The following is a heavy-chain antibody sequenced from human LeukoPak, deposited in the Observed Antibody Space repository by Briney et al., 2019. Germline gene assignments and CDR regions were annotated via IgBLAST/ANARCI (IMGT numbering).Heavy chain of an antibody. CDR2: ISYDGSNK. J-gene: IGHJ4*02. CDR3: AKEKSGYSSGWGVD. D-gene: IGHD6-19*01. Sequence: PGGSLRLSCAASGFTFSSYGMHWVRQAPGKGLEWVAVISYDGSNKYYADPVKGRFTISRDNSKNTLYLQMNSLRAEDTAVYYCAKEKSGYSSGWGVDWGQGTLVTVSS. V-gene: IGHV3-30*18. CDR1: GFTFSSYG.